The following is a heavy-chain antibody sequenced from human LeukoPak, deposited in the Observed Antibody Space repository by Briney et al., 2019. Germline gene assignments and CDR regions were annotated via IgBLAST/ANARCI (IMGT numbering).Heavy chain of an antibody. CDR1: GFTFSSYS. CDR3: ARDPTLYGSSWTFDY. J-gene: IGHJ4*02. CDR2: ISSSSSYI. D-gene: IGHD6-13*01. V-gene: IGHV3-21*01. Sequence: GGSLRLSCAASGFTFSSYSMNWVRPAPGKGLEGVSSISSSSSYIYYADSVEGRCTISRDNTKNSLYLQMNNLRADDTALYYCARDPTLYGSSWTFDYWGQGILVTVSS.